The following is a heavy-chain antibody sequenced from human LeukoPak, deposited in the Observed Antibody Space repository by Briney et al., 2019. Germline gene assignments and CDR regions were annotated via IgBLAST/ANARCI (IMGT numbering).Heavy chain of an antibody. J-gene: IGHJ4*02. CDR1: GGTFSSYV. V-gene: IGHV1-69*04. D-gene: IGHD3-22*01. CDR2: IIPILGIE. Sequence: GASVKVSCKASGGTFSSYVISWVRQAPGQGLEWMGRIIPILGIENYAQKFQGRVTITADKSTSTAYMELSSLRSEDTAVYYCERSGYYYDSSGYYAIQFDYWGQGTLVTVSS. CDR3: ERSGYYYDSSGYYAIQFDY.